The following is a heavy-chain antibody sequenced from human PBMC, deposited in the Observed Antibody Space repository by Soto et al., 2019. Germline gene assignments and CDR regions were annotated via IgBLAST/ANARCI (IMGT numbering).Heavy chain of an antibody. D-gene: IGHD6-6*01. CDR3: ARDLSSIAAPRGPSFDI. CDR1: GGSVSSGSYY. Sequence: QVQLQESGPGLVKPSETLSLTCTVSGGSVSSGSYYWSWIRQPPGKGLEWIGYIYYSGSTNYNPSLKSRVTISVDTSKNQFSLKLSSVTAADTAVYYCARDLSSIAAPRGPSFDIWGQGTMVTVSS. V-gene: IGHV4-61*01. J-gene: IGHJ3*02. CDR2: IYYSGST.